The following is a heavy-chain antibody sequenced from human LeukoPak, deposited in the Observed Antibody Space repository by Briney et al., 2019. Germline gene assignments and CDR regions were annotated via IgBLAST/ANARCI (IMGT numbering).Heavy chain of an antibody. CDR2: ISGSGGST. D-gene: IGHD6-13*01. CDR3: AKILSSWYPGFDY. Sequence: PGGSLRLSCAAPGFTFSSYAMSWVRQAPGKGLEWVSAISGSGGSTYYADSVKGRFTISRDNSKNTLYVQMNSLRAEDTAVYYCAKILSSWYPGFDYWGQGTLVTVSS. CDR1: GFTFSSYA. V-gene: IGHV3-23*01. J-gene: IGHJ4*02.